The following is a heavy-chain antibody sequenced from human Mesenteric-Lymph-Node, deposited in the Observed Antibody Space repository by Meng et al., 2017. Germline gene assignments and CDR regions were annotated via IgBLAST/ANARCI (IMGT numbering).Heavy chain of an antibody. J-gene: IGHJ3*02. CDR2: ISGSGGST. Sequence: GESLKISCAASGFTFSDYYMSWVRQAPGKGLEWVSAISGSGGSTYYADSVKGRFTISRDNSKNTLYLQMNSLRAEDTAVYYCARKGNALDIWGQGTMVTVSS. CDR1: GFTFSDYY. CDR3: ARKGNALDI. V-gene: IGHV3-23*01.